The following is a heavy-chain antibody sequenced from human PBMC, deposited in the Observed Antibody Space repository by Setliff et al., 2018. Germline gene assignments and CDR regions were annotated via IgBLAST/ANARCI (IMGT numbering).Heavy chain of an antibody. V-gene: IGHV4-34*01. CDR1: GGSFSGYY. CDR3: ARDRQHCSSPTCYISYFYYDGMDG. CDR2: INHSGSS. J-gene: IGHJ6*02. Sequence: PSETLSLTCAVYGGSFSGYYWTWIRQPPGKGLEWIGEINHSGSSNYNPSLKSRVTISVDTSKNQFSRKLSSVTAADTAVYYCARDRQHCSSPTCYISYFYYDGMDGWGQGTTVTVSS. D-gene: IGHD2-2*02.